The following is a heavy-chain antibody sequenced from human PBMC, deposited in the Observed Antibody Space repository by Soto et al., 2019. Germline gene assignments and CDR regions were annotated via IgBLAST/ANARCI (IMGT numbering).Heavy chain of an antibody. V-gene: IGHV3-74*01. CDR1: GFSFSNYW. Sequence: EVQLVESGGGLVQPGGSLRLSCAASGFSFSNYWMHWIRQVPGKGLVWVSRINGDGDYTNYADSVKGRFTISRDNAKNTLYLQMNSLRAEDTAVYYCARDRGGYSSDFWGQGTLVTVSS. J-gene: IGHJ4*02. D-gene: IGHD2-15*01. CDR3: ARDRGGYSSDF. CDR2: INGDGDYT.